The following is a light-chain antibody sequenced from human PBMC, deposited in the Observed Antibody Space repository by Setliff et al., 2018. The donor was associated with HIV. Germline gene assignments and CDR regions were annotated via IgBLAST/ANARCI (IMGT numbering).Light chain of an antibody. CDR2: DVS. CDR3: SSYTSSTTYV. J-gene: IGLJ1*01. V-gene: IGLV2-14*01. CDR1: SSDIGGYNY. Sequence: ALTQPASVSGSPGQSITISCTGTSSDIGGYNYVSWYQQHPGKAPRLMVYDVSQRPSGVSNRFSGSKSGNTASLTISGLQAEDEADYYCSSYTSSTTYVFGPGTKVTVL.